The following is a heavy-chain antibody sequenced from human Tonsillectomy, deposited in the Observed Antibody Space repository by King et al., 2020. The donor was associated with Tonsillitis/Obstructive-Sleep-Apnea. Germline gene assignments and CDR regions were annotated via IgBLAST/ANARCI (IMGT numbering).Heavy chain of an antibody. V-gene: IGHV4-61*03. D-gene: IGHD3-3*01. CDR2: IYFSGST. CDR1: GGSVSSGSFY. Sequence: PLQESGPGLVKPSETLSLTCTVSGGSVSSGSFYWSWIRQPPGKGLEWIGYIYFSGSTNCNPSLKSRVTISVDTSKNHFSLKLSSVTAADTAVYYCAAQTLDFWSGNYYFDYWGQGTLVTVSS. J-gene: IGHJ4*02. CDR3: AAQTLDFWSGNYYFDY.